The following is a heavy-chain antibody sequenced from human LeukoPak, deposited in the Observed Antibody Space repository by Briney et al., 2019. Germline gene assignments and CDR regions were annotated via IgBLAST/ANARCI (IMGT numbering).Heavy chain of an antibody. J-gene: IGHJ6*03. CDR3: ARDGGYCSGVTCYNHYYYMDV. Sequence: PSETLSLTCTVSGDSISSYYWSWIRQPAGKGLEWIGRIYASGSTNYNPSLKSRVTMSVDTSKNLFSLKLTSVTAADTVVYYCARDGGYCSGVTCYNHYYYMDVWGKGTTVTISS. D-gene: IGHD2-15*01. V-gene: IGHV4-4*07. CDR2: IYASGST. CDR1: GDSISSYY.